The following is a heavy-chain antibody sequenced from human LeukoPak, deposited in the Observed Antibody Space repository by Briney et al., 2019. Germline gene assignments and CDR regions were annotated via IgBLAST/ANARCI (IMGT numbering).Heavy chain of an antibody. CDR1: GYSISSGYY. CDR2: IYYSGST. Sequence: SETLSLTCTVSGYSISSGYYWGWIRQPPGKGLEWIGYIYYSGSTNYNPSLKSRVTISVDTSKNQFSLKLSSVTAADTAVYYCARATDWSGYYTLYFDYWGQGTLVTVSS. CDR3: ARATDWSGYYTLYFDY. J-gene: IGHJ4*02. V-gene: IGHV4-38-2*02. D-gene: IGHD3-3*01.